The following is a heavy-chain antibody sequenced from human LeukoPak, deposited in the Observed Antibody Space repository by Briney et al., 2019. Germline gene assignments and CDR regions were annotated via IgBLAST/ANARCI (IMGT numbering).Heavy chain of an antibody. V-gene: IGHV3-74*01. CDR2: VHGDGYSI. J-gene: IGHJ4*02. Sequence: PGGSLRLSCTASGFPFSSYAIYWVRQAPGKGLVWVARVHGDGYSISYADSVRGRFTISRDNAKDTLYLHMNSLRPEDTAVYYCATAQVGAPTDFWGQETLVTVSS. CDR1: GFPFSSYA. D-gene: IGHD1-26*01. CDR3: ATAQVGAPTDF.